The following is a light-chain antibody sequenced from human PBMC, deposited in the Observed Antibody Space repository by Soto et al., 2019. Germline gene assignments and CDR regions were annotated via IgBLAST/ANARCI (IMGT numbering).Light chain of an antibody. CDR1: SSDVGGYNF. Sequence: QSALTQPASMSGSPGQSITISCTGTSSDVGGYNFVSWYQQHPGKAPKLMIYHVTNRPSGVSSRFSGSKSGNTASLTISGXXXXXEADYYCSSYTSNITPYVFGTGTKVTVL. CDR3: SSYTSNITPYV. CDR2: HVT. V-gene: IGLV2-14*01. J-gene: IGLJ1*01.